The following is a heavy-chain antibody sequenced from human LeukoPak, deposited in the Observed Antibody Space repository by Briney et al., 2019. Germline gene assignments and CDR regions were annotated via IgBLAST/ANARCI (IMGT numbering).Heavy chain of an antibody. CDR2: IYYSGST. J-gene: IGHJ4*02. V-gene: IGHV4-61*01. D-gene: IGHD2-2*01. CDR3: ARALMPRTYFDY. CDR1: GGSVSSGSYY. Sequence: PSETLSLTRTVSGGSVSSGSYYWSWIRQPPRKGLEWIGYIYYSGSTNYNPSLKSRVTISVDTSKNQFSLKLSSVTAADTAVYYCARALMPRTYFDYWGQGTLVTVSS.